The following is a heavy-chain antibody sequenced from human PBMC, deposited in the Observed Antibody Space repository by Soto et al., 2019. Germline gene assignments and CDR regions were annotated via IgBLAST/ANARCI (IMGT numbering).Heavy chain of an antibody. V-gene: IGHV3-11*01. CDR1: GFTFSDYY. CDR2: ISSSDNII. Sequence: PGGSLRLSCAASGFTFSDYYMSWIRQAPGKGLEWVSYISSSDNIIYYADSVKGRFTISRDNAKNSLYLQMNSLRAEDTAVYYCARDAVGYCSGGSCVRYYYGMDVWGQGTTVTVSS. J-gene: IGHJ6*02. D-gene: IGHD2-15*01. CDR3: ARDAVGYCSGGSCVRYYYGMDV.